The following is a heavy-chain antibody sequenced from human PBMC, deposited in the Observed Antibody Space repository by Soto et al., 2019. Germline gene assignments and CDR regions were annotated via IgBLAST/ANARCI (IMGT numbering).Heavy chain of an antibody. CDR1: GGSFSTYG. Sequence: QVQLVQSGAEVKKPGPSVKVSCKASGGSFSTYGISWVRQAPGQGLEWMGGFIPVFTTAKYAQKFQGRLSINANESTYTAYMELNSLRSEDTAVYFCARDGVDVSRTTVRHGALDIWGQGTVVTVSS. J-gene: IGHJ3*02. V-gene: IGHV1-69*01. CDR2: FIPVFTTA. CDR3: ARDGVDVSRTTVRHGALDI. D-gene: IGHD4-17*01.